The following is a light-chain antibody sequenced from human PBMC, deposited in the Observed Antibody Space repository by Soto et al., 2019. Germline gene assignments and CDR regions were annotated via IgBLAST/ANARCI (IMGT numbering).Light chain of an antibody. V-gene: IGKV1-5*01. J-gene: IGKJ2*01. CDR2: DAS. CDR3: QQYDGY. CDR1: QSISTW. Sequence: DVQMTQSPSTLSASVGDRVTITCRASQSISTWLAWYQQKPGKAPKLLIHDASSLESGVPSRFSGSGSRAQYTLTISSLQPDDFGTYYCQQYDGYFGQGTRLEIK.